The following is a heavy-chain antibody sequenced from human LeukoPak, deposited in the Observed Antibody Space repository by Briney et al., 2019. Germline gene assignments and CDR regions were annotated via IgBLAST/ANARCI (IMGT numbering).Heavy chain of an antibody. J-gene: IGHJ4*02. CDR2: IKQDGSEK. Sequence: GGSLRLSCAASGFTFSSYWMSWVRQAPGKGPEWVANIKQDGSEKYYVDSVKGRFTISRDNAKNSLYLQMNSLRGEDTAVYYCARDNYYGSGSYPPLDYWGQGTLVTVSS. D-gene: IGHD3-10*01. CDR1: GFTFSSYW. V-gene: IGHV3-7*01. CDR3: ARDNYYGSGSYPPLDY.